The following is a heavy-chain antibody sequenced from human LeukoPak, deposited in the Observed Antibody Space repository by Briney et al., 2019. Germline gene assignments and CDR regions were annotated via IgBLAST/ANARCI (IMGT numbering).Heavy chain of an antibody. CDR3: AQGEMLPFDY. CDR2: ISYDGSNK. D-gene: IGHD5-24*01. J-gene: IGHJ4*02. Sequence: GGSLRLSCAASGFTFSSYGMHWVRQAPGKGLEWVAVISYDGSNKYYADSVKGRFTISRDNSKNTLYLQMNSLRAEDTAVYYCAQGEMLPFDYWGQGTLVTVSS. V-gene: IGHV3-30*18. CDR1: GFTFSSYG.